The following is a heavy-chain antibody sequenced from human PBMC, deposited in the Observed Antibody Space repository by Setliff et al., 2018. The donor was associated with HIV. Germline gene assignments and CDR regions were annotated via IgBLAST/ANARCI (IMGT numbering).Heavy chain of an antibody. V-gene: IGHV3-15*01. Sequence: GGSLRLSCAASGFIFSSYSMNWVRQAPGKGLEWVGRVKSKGSGGTTDYATPVKGRFTISRDDSKNTLYLQMNSLKTEDTAVYYCTTDLGGSYHGWNYWGQGTLGTVSS. D-gene: IGHD1-26*01. CDR1: GFIFSSYS. CDR2: VKSKGSGGTT. CDR3: TTDLGGSYHGWNY. J-gene: IGHJ4*02.